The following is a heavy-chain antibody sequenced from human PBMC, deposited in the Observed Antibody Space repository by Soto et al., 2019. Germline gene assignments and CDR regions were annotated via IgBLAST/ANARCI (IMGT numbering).Heavy chain of an antibody. CDR3: ARGVGHYYYGMDV. Sequence: QVQLVESGGGVVQPGRSLRLSCATSGFSFSSYGMHWVRQAPGKGLEWVSLIWYDGSDKYYADSVKGRFTISRDNSKHTLHLQMDSLRADDTAVYYCARGVGHYYYGMDVWGQGTTVTVSS. D-gene: IGHD3-3*01. V-gene: IGHV3-33*01. CDR2: IWYDGSDK. CDR1: GFSFSSYG. J-gene: IGHJ6*02.